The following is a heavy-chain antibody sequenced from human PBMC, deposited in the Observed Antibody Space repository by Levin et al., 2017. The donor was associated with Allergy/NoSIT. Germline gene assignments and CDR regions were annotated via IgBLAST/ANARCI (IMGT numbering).Heavy chain of an antibody. CDR3: AKDGVLTPYCGGDC. V-gene: IGHV3-23*01. CDR1: GFTFSTYA. CDR2: ISSGGGNT. D-gene: IGHD2-21*01. Sequence: HPGGSLRLSCAASGFTFSTYAMSWVRQAPGKGLEWVSAISSGGGNTYYADSVKGRFTISRDNSKNTLYLQMNSLRAEDTALYYCAKDGVLTPYCGGDCWGQGTLVTVSS. J-gene: IGHJ4*02.